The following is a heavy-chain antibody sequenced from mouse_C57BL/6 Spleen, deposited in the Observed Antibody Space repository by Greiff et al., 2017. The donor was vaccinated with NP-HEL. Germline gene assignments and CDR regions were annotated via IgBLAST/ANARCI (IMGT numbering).Heavy chain of an antibody. J-gene: IGHJ1*03. CDR2: IWSGGST. D-gene: IGHD2-4*01. CDR3: ARKWDDYDQSWYFDV. CDR1: GFSLTSYG. V-gene: IGHV2-2*01. Sequence: QVQLKESGPGLVQPSQSLSITCTVSGFSLTSYGVHWVRQSPGKGLEWLGVIWSGGSTDYNAAFISRLSISKDNSKSQVFLKMNSLQADDTAIYYCARKWDDYDQSWYFDVWGTGTTVTVSS.